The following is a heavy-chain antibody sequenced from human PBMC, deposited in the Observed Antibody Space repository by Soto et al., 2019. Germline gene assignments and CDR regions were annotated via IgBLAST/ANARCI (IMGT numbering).Heavy chain of an antibody. CDR3: ASDMSTM. CDR1: GYTFTSHD. Sequence: QVQLVQYGAEVKKPGASVKVSCKASGYTFTSHDINWMRQATGQGLEWMGWMNPNSGHTNYAQKFQGRVTMTRDTSISTAYMELTNLRSEDTGIYYCASDMSTMWGQGTLVTVSS. D-gene: IGHD2-2*01. CDR2: MNPNSGHT. V-gene: IGHV1-8*01. J-gene: IGHJ4*02.